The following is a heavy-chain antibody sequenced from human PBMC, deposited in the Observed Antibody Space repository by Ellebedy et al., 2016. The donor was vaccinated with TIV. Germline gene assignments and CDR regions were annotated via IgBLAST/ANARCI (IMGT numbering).Heavy chain of an antibody. D-gene: IGHD3-22*01. CDR1: GGTFSSYA. Sequence: SVKVSXXASGGTFSSYAISWVRQAPGQGLEWMGGIIPIFGTANYAQKFQGRVTITPDESTSTAYMELSSLRSEDTAVYYCARPYDSSGYGSRLGYYYGMDVWGQGTTVTVSS. J-gene: IGHJ6*02. V-gene: IGHV1-69*13. CDR2: IIPIFGTA. CDR3: ARPYDSSGYGSRLGYYYGMDV.